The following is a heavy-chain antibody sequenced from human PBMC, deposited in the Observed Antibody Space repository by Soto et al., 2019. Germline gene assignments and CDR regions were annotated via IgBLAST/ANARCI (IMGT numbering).Heavy chain of an antibody. Sequence: SETLSLTCAVYGGSFSGYYWSWIRQPPGKGLEWIGEINHSGSTNYNPSLKSRVTISVDTSKNQFSLKLSSVTAADTAVYYCGIVVVTEGIQPIDYWGQGTLVTVSS. D-gene: IGHD2-21*02. CDR3: GIVVVTEGIQPIDY. CDR1: GGSFSGYY. CDR2: INHSGST. V-gene: IGHV4-34*01. J-gene: IGHJ4*02.